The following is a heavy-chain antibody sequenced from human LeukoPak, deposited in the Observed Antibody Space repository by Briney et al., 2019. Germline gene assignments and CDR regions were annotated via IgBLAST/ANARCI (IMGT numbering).Heavy chain of an antibody. Sequence: GGSLRLSCAASGFTFSSHWIHWVRQAPGKGLVWVSGINRDGSSTSYADSVKGRFTISRDNAKNTLYLHMNSLRAEDTAVYYCARGSGNEPFDYWGQGTLVTVSS. CDR1: GFTFSSHW. CDR2: INRDGSST. CDR3: ARGSGNEPFDY. V-gene: IGHV3-74*01. D-gene: IGHD5-12*01. J-gene: IGHJ4*02.